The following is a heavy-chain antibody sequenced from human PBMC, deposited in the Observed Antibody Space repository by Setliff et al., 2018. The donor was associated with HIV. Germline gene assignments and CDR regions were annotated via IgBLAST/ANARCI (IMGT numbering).Heavy chain of an antibody. J-gene: IGHJ4*02. CDR1: GFTFSDYY. Sequence: LRLSCAASGFTFSDYYMTWIRQAPGKGLEWISYITSTGSTRKYADSVKGRFTISRDNAKRSLYLQMNSLAAEDTAVYYCARCRWSHLADYWGQGTLVTVSS. V-gene: IGHV3-11*01. D-gene: IGHD2-15*01. CDR2: ITSTGSTR. CDR3: ARCRWSHLADY.